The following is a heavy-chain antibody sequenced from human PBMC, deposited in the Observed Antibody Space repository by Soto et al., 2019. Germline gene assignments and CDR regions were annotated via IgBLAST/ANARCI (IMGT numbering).Heavy chain of an antibody. D-gene: IGHD3-22*01. V-gene: IGHV3-64*01. CDR1: GVTFSTYA. J-gene: IGHJ5*02. CDR3: ARDGGHYSFDR. Sequence: PGGSLRLSCAASGVTFSTYAMHWVRQAPGKGLEYVSAISSDGGSTYYANSVKGRFTISRDNSKNMLYLQMGSLRAEDMAVYYCARDGGHYSFDRWGQGTLVTVSS. CDR2: ISSDGGST.